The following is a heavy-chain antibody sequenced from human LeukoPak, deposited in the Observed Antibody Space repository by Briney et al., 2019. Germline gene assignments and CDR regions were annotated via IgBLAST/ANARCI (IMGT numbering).Heavy chain of an antibody. CDR3: ARRVSVRFLNWFDP. CDR1: GYTFTSYY. D-gene: IGHD3-3*01. J-gene: IGHJ5*02. Sequence: GASVKVSCKTSGYTFTSYYLHWVRQAPGQGLQWMGVIHPSSGSTSLGQNFQGRVTMTRDTSTSTVYMELSSLRSEDTAVYYCARRVSVRFLNWFDPWGQGTLVTVSS. CDR2: IHPSSGST. V-gene: IGHV1-46*01.